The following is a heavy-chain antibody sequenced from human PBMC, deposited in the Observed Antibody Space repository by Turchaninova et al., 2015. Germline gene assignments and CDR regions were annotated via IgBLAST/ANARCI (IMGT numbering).Heavy chain of an antibody. CDR3: SRSQTFDS. CDR1: GFTFGDYA. CDR2: IRSKSFGAAT. V-gene: IGHV3-49*03. Sequence: EVQLVESGGDLVQPGGSLRLPCTTSGFTFGDYAMTWFRQAPGKGLEWVGLIRSKSFGAATEYAASVKGRFTISRDDSKSVAYLQMNSLQTEDTAIYYCSRSQTFDSWGQGTLVTVSS. J-gene: IGHJ4*02.